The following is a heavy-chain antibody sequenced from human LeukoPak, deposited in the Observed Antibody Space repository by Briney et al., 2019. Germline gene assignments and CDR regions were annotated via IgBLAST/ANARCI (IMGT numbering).Heavy chain of an antibody. CDR1: GGSISSSSYY. Sequence: PSETLSLTCTVSGGSISSSSYYWGWIRQPPGKGLEWIGSIYYSGSTYYNPSLKSRVTMSVDTSKNQFSLKLSSVTAADTAVYYCAREVCSGGSCYSDYWGQGTLVTVYS. V-gene: IGHV4-39*07. D-gene: IGHD2-15*01. CDR2: IYYSGST. J-gene: IGHJ4*02. CDR3: AREVCSGGSCYSDY.